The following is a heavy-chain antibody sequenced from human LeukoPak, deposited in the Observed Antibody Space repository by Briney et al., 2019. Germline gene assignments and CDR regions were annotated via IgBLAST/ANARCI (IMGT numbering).Heavy chain of an antibody. CDR2: IWYDGSNK. Sequence: GGSLRLSCAASGFTFSSYGMHWVRQAPGKGLEWVAVIWYDGSNKYYADSVKGRFTISRDNSKNTLYLQMNSLRAEDTAVYYCARDRYYDILTGLHYYYYYMDVWGKGTTVTVSS. J-gene: IGHJ6*03. V-gene: IGHV3-33*01. D-gene: IGHD3-9*01. CDR3: ARDRYYDILTGLHYYYYYMDV. CDR1: GFTFSSYG.